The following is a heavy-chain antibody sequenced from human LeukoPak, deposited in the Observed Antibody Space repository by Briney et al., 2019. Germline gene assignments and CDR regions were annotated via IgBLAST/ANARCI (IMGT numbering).Heavy chain of an antibody. J-gene: IGHJ4*02. CDR2: ISRDADRT. D-gene: IGHD5-24*01. CDR1: GFTFDDYS. V-gene: IGHV3-43*01. Sequence: QAGGSLRLSCAASGFTFDDYSMHWVRQAPGKGLEWVSLISRDADRTYYADSVKGRFTISRDNSKNSLYLQMSSLRTEDTGLYYCASEVAHKSLGHCGRGTLVTVSS. CDR3: ASEVAHKSLGH.